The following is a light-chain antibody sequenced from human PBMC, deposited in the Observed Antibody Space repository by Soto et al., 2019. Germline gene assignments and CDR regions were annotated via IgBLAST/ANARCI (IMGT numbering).Light chain of an antibody. CDR1: QTIGKY. CDR2: YAS. Sequence: DIQLTQSPSTLSASLGDRVTVTCRASQTIGKYLAWYQQKPGKAPKLLIHYASNLQSGVPSRFSGSGSGTDFTLTISSLQTDDFATYFCQQYNGYLYTFGQGTKLEIK. V-gene: IGKV1-5*01. J-gene: IGKJ2*01. CDR3: QQYNGYLYT.